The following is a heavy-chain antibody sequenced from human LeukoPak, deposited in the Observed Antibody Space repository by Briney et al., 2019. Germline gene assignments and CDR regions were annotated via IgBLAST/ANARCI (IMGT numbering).Heavy chain of an antibody. V-gene: IGHV4-59*08. Sequence: PSETLSLTCTVSGGSISSFYWSWIRQPPGKGLEWIGTIYYIVTTYYNPSLESRVTIFEDTAKNQFSLMLTSVTAADTAVYYCARQISDYYYYYMDVWGKGTTVTVSS. D-gene: IGHD2-15*01. J-gene: IGHJ6*03. CDR3: ARQISDYYYYYMDV. CDR2: IYYIVTT. CDR1: GGSISSFY.